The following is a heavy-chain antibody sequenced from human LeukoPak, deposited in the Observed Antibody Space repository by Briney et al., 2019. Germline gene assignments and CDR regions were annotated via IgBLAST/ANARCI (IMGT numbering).Heavy chain of an antibody. CDR2: IHFSGHT. J-gene: IGHJ4*02. D-gene: IGHD3-10*01. CDR3: ARGALSHPFDYYGSGSPTLPFDY. CDR1: GGSISTYF. V-gene: IGHV4-59*13. Sequence: PSETLSLTCTVSGGSISTYFWSWIRQSPGKGLEWIGYIHFSGHTDYNPSLQSRVSMSIDTSKKQFSLRLSSVTAADTAVYYCARGALSHPFDYYGSGSPTLPFDYWGQGTLVTVSS.